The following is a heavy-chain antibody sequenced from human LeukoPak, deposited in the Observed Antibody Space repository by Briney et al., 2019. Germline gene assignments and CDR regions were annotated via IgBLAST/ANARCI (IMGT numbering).Heavy chain of an antibody. J-gene: IGHJ4*02. D-gene: IGHD3-10*01. V-gene: IGHV3-9*01. CDR2: ISWNSGSI. Sequence: GGSLRLSCAASGFTFSSYSMNWVRQAPGKGLEWVSGISWNSGSIGYADSVKGRFTISRDNAKNSLYLQMNSLRAEDTALYYCAKGPGYGSGSYYPFFDYWGQGTLVTVSS. CDR3: AKGPGYGSGSYYPFFDY. CDR1: GFTFSSYS.